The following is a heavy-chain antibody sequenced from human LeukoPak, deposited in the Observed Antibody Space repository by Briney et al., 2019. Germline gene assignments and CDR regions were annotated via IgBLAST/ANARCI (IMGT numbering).Heavy chain of an antibody. D-gene: IGHD6-19*01. Sequence: GGSLRLSCAASGFTVSSNYMSWVRQVPGKGLEWVSGISGSGDSTYYADSVKGRFTISRDNSKNTLYLQMNSLRAEDTAVYYCARRSGIAVAGAFDYWGQGTLVTVSS. CDR3: ARRSGIAVAGAFDY. CDR2: ISGSGDST. CDR1: GFTVSSNY. J-gene: IGHJ4*02. V-gene: IGHV3-23*01.